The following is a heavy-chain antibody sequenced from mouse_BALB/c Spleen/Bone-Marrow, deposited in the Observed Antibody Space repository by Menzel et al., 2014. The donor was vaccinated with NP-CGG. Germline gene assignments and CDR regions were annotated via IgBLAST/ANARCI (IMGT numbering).Heavy chain of an antibody. J-gene: IGHJ2*01. CDR2: ISSGSSTI. CDR3: ARSGSSSGYFDY. D-gene: IGHD1-1*01. CDR1: GFTFSSFA. Sequence: DVMLVESGGGLVQPGGSRKLSCAASGFTFSSFAMHWVRQAPEKGLEWVAYISSGSSTIYYADTVVGRFTISRDNPKNTLFLQMTSLRSEDTAMYYCARSGSSSGYFDYWGQGTTLTVSS. V-gene: IGHV5-17*02.